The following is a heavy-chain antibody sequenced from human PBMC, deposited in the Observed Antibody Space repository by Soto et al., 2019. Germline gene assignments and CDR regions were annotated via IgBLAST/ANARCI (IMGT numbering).Heavy chain of an antibody. CDR3: ASQGFGQLHGLVDV. V-gene: IGHV4-59*08. CDR1: GGSITSHY. D-gene: IGHD3-10*01. CDR2: IHHSGST. Sequence: QVQLQESGPGLVKPSETLSLTCSVSGGSITSHYCSWFRQPPGKGLEWIGYIHHSGSTSYNPSLTSRVTMSVDTSKNQFSLTVNSVTAADTALYYCASQGFGQLHGLVDVWGPGTTVTVSS. J-gene: IGHJ6*02.